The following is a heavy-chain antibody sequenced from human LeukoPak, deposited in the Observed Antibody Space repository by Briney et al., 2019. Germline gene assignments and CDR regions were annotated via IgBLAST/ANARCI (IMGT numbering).Heavy chain of an antibody. D-gene: IGHD5-24*01. V-gene: IGHV3-30-3*01. CDR3: AKDYVSGDGYWDFDY. J-gene: IGHJ4*02. CDR1: GFTFSSYA. CDR2: ISYDGSNK. Sequence: GRSLRLSCAASGFTFSSYAMHWVRQAPGKGLEWVAVISYDGSNKYYADSVKGRFTISRDNSRNTMSMEMNSLRVEDTAVYYCAKDYVSGDGYWDFDYWGQGIQVTVSS.